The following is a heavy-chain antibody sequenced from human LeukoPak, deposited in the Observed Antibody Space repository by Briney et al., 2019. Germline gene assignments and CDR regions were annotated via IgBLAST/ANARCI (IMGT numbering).Heavy chain of an antibody. CDR1: GYTFNKYT. D-gene: IGHD3-16*01. CDR3: ARGSTSDWTFDH. J-gene: IGHJ4*02. Sequence: GASVKVSCKASGYTFNKYTIHWVRQAPGQRLEWMGWTNVDNGNARYSQTFQDRITITRDTTASTAYMELSSLTSKDTAVYFCARGSTSDWTFDHWGQGTLVTVSS. CDR2: TNVDNGNA. V-gene: IGHV1-3*01.